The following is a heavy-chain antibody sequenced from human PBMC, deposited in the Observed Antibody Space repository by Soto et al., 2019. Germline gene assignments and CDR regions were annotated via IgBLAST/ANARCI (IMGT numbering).Heavy chain of an antibody. CDR3: ARDRAIAAAAGGGMDV. Sequence: ASVKVSCKASGGTFSSYAISWVRQAPGQGLEWMGGIIPIFGTANYAQKFQGRVTITADESTSTAYMELSSLRSEDTAVYYCARDRAIAAAAGGGMDVWGQGTTVTVSS. CDR2: IIPIFGTA. J-gene: IGHJ6*02. V-gene: IGHV1-69*13. CDR1: GGTFSSYA. D-gene: IGHD6-13*01.